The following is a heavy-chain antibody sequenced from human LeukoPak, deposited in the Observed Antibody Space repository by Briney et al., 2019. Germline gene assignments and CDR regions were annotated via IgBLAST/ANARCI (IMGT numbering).Heavy chain of an antibody. D-gene: IGHD2-2*01. V-gene: IGHV4-39*01. CDR3: ASLGGENYQLLSRHAY. CDR1: GGSISSSSYY. J-gene: IGHJ4*02. CDR2: IYYSGST. Sequence: SETLSLTCTGSGGSISSSSYYWGWIRQPPGKGLEWIGSIYYSGSTYYNPSLKSRVTISVDTSKNQFSLKLSSVTAADTAVYYCASLGGENYQLLSRHAYWGQGTLVTVSS.